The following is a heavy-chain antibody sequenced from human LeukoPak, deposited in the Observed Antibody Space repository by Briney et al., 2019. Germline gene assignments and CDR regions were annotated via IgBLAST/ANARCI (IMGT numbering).Heavy chain of an antibody. V-gene: IGHV1-69*13. D-gene: IGHD3-22*01. CDR2: IIPIFGTA. CDR1: GGTFSSYA. Sequence: SVKVSCKASGGTFSSYAISWVRQAPGQGLEWMGGIIPIFGTANYAQKFQGRVTITADESTSTAYMELSSLRSEDTAVYYCARATYYYDSSGYYYGGYFDYWGQGTLVTVSS. J-gene: IGHJ4*02. CDR3: ARATYYYDSSGYYYGGYFDY.